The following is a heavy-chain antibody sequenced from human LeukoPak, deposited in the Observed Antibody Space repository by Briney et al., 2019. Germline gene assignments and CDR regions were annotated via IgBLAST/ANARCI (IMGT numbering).Heavy chain of an antibody. CDR1: GFTFSSYE. Sequence: PGGSLRLSCAASGFTFSSYEMNWVRQAPGKGLEWVAYISSSGSTIYYADSVKGRFTISRDNAKNSLYLQMNSLRAEDTAVYYCASTNILLWFGDLSYYFDYWGQGTLVTVSS. V-gene: IGHV3-48*03. J-gene: IGHJ4*02. CDR2: ISSSGSTI. D-gene: IGHD3-10*01. CDR3: ASTNILLWFGDLSYYFDY.